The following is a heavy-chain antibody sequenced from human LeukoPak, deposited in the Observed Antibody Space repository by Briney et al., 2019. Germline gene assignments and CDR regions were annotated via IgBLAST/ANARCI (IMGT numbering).Heavy chain of an antibody. CDR1: GGSFSGYY. CDR2: INHSGST. Sequence: SETLSLTCAVYGGSFSGYYWSWIRQPPGKGLEWIGGINHSGSTNYNPSLKSRVTISVDTSKNQFSLKLNSVTAADTAVYYCARGPRITMIVVVIGYYFDYWGQGTLVTVSS. V-gene: IGHV4-34*01. CDR3: ARGPRITMIVVVIGYYFDY. D-gene: IGHD3-22*01. J-gene: IGHJ4*02.